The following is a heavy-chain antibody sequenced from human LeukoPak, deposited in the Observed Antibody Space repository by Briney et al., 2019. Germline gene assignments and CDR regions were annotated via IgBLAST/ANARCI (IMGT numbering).Heavy chain of an antibody. V-gene: IGHV4-31*03. D-gene: IGHD3-9*01. CDR1: GGSVSGGGDY. CDR3: AKVYLDRHGWYGFDA. CDR2: ISHSGST. J-gene: IGHJ6*02. Sequence: SETLSLTCTVYGGSVSGGGDYWSWIRQHPEKGLEWLGYISHSGSTFYSPSLKSRITMSLDTSENHFSTELRSVTAADTAVYYCAKVYLDRHGWYGFDAWGQGTTVTVSS.